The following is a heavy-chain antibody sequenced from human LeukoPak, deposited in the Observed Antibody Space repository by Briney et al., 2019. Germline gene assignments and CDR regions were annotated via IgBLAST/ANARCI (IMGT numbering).Heavy chain of an antibody. CDR2: ISWNSGSI. CDR1: GFTFDVYA. V-gene: IGHV3-9*01. CDR3: AKVSRDGYNKVWYFDL. D-gene: IGHD5-24*01. Sequence: GGSLRLSCAASGFTFDVYAMHWVRHAPGKGLEWVSGISWNSGSIGYADSVKGRFTISRDNAKNSLYLQMNSLRAEDTALYYCAKVSRDGYNKVWYFDLWGRGTLVTVSS. J-gene: IGHJ2*01.